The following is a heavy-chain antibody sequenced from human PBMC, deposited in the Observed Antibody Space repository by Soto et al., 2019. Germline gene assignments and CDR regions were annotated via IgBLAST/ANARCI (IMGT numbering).Heavy chain of an antibody. CDR2: IWYDGSNK. CDR1: GFTFSSYG. D-gene: IGHD3-22*01. V-gene: IGHV3-33*01. J-gene: IGHJ6*02. CDR3: ARDAYYYDSSCYLYGMDV. Sequence: QVQLVESGGGVVQPGRSLRLSCAASGFTFSSYGMHWVRQAPGKGLEWVAVIWYDGSNKYYADSVKGRFTISRDNSKNTLYLQMNSLRAEDTAVYYCARDAYYYDSSCYLYGMDVWGQGTTVTVSS.